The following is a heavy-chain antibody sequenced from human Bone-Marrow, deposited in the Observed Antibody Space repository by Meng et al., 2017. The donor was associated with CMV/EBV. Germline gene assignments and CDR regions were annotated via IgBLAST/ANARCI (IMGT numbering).Heavy chain of an antibody. CDR1: GFTFDDYA. J-gene: IGHJ5*02. CDR2: ISWNSGSI. CDR3: AKDFGFDP. Sequence: GGSLRLSCAASGFTFDDYAMHWVRQAPGKGLEWVSGISWNSGSIGHADSVKGRFTISRDNAKNSLYLQMNSLRAEDTALYYCAKDFGFDPWGQGTLVTVSS. V-gene: IGHV3-9*01.